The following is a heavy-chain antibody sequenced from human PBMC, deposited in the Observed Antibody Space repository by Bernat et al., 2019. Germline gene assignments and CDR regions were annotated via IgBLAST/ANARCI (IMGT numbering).Heavy chain of an antibody. V-gene: IGHV4-39*01. CDR3: ARQLAYCSGGVCYTGIVPDY. CDR1: GGSISSSSYY. Sequence: QLQLQESGPGLVKPSETLSLTCTVSGGSISSSSYYWGWIRQPPGKGLEWIGSIFYSGSTYYNPSLKSRVTISVDTSKNQFSLKLSSVTAADTAVYYCARQLAYCSGGVCYTGIVPDYWGQGTLVTVSS. J-gene: IGHJ4*02. CDR2: IFYSGST. D-gene: IGHD2-8*02.